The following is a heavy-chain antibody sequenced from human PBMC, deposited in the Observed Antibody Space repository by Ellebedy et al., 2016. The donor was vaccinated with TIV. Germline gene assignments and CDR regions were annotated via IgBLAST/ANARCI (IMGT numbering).Heavy chain of an antibody. CDR1: GGSISSGGYS. CDR3: ARSPRGAAAGTRWFDP. V-gene: IGHV4-30-2*01. D-gene: IGHD6-13*01. CDR2: IYHSGST. Sequence: SETLSLTCAVSGGSISSGGYSWSWIRQPPGKGLAWIGYIYHSGSTYYNPSLKSRVTISVDRSKNQFSLKLSSVTAADTAVYYCARSPRGAAAGTRWFDPWGQGTLVTVSS. J-gene: IGHJ5*02.